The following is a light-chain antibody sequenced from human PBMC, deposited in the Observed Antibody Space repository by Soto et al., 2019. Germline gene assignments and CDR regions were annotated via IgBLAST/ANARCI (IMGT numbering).Light chain of an antibody. CDR2: EVT. V-gene: IGLV2-8*01. J-gene: IGLJ2*01. CDR1: SSDVGDYNY. Sequence: QSVLTQPPSASGSPGQSVTISCTGTSSDVGDYNYVSWYQQHPGKAPKLMVYEVTKRPSGVPDRFSGSKSGNTASLTGSGLQSEDEADYYCSSYGGSNNLVFGGGTKLTVL. CDR3: SSYGGSNNLV.